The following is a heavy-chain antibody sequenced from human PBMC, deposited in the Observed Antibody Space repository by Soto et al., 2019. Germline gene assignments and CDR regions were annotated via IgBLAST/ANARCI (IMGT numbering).Heavy chain of an antibody. V-gene: IGHV1-18*01. D-gene: IGHD6-13*01. CDR3: ARTAAGMIRFDY. CDR2: ISAYNGNT. Sequence: ASVRVSCKASGYTFTSYGISWVRQAPGQGLEWMGWISAYNGNTNYAQKLQGRVTMTTDTSTSTAYMELRSLRSDDTAVYYCARTAAGMIRFDYWGQGTLVTVSS. CDR1: GYTFTSYG. J-gene: IGHJ4*02.